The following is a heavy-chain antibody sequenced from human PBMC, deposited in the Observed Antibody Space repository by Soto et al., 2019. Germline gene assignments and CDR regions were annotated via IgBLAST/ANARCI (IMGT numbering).Heavy chain of an antibody. J-gene: IGHJ5*02. Sequence: SETLSLTCAVYGGSFSGYYWSWIRQPPGKGLEWIGEINHSGSTNYNPSLKSRVTISVDTSKNQFSLKLSSVTAADTAVYYCASLITGTTTNWFDPWGQGTLVT. CDR1: GGSFSGYY. D-gene: IGHD1-7*01. V-gene: IGHV4-34*01. CDR3: ASLITGTTTNWFDP. CDR2: INHSGST.